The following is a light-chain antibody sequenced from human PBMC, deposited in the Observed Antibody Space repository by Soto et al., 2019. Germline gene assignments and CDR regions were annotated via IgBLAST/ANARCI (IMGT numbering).Light chain of an antibody. V-gene: IGKV1-9*01. CDR1: QGISSF. CDR3: LQYDSYSPLT. Sequence: IQLTQSPSSLSASVGDSVTITCRASQGISSFLAWYQQKPGKAPKLLIYAASTLQSGVPSRFSGSGSGTEFTLTISSLQPEDFATYYCLQYDSYSPLTFGGGTKVDIK. CDR2: AAS. J-gene: IGKJ4*01.